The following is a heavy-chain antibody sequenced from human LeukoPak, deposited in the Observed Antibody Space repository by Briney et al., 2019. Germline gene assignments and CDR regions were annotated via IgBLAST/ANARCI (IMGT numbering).Heavy chain of an antibody. CDR2: IYPGDSDT. D-gene: IGHD6-19*01. CDR3: TRRESSGSIDD. V-gene: IGHV5-51*01. Sequence: GESLKISCKGSGYTFTNYWIGWVRQVPGKGLEWMGIIYPGDSDTNYSPSFQGQVTISVDKSISTAYLQWSSLKASDTAMYYCTRRESSGSIDDWGRGTLVTVSS. CDR1: GYTFTNYW. J-gene: IGHJ4*02.